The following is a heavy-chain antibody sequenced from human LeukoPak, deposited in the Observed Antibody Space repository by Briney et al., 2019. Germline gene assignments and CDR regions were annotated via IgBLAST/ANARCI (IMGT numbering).Heavy chain of an antibody. CDR3: ARGYVGYYGSGSYTLGY. J-gene: IGHJ4*02. CDR1: GFTFSSYG. Sequence: PGGSLRLSCAASGFTFSSYGMHWVRQAPGKGLEWVAVIWYDGSNKYYADSVKGRFTISRDNSKNTLYLQMNSLRAEDTAVYYCARGYVGYYGSGSYTLGYWGQGTLVTVSS. D-gene: IGHD3-10*01. V-gene: IGHV3-33*01. CDR2: IWYDGSNK.